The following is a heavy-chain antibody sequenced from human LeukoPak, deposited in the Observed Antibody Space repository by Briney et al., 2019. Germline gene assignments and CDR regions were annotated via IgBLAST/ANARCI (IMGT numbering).Heavy chain of an antibody. CDR1: GFTFSSYS. CDR2: ISSSSSYI. D-gene: IGHD6-13*01. J-gene: IGHJ1*01. V-gene: IGHV3-21*01. CDR3: AKAFNSSWVEYFQH. Sequence: GGSLRLSCAASGFTFSSYSMNWVRQAPGKGLEWVSSISSSSSYIYYADSVKGRFTISRDNAKNSLYLQMNSLRAEDTAVYYCAKAFNSSWVEYFQHWGQGTLVTVSS.